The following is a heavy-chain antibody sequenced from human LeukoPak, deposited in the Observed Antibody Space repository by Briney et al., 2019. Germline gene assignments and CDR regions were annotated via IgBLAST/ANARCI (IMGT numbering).Heavy chain of an antibody. Sequence: GGSLRLSCAGSGFTFSSYSMNWVRQAPGKGLEWVSYISSSCSTIYYADSVKGRFTISRDNAKNSLYLQMNSLRAEDTAVYYCARAGEQQLVFDYWGQGTLVTVSS. J-gene: IGHJ4*02. D-gene: IGHD6-13*01. CDR3: ARAGEQQLVFDY. CDR1: GFTFSSYS. CDR2: ISSSCSTI. V-gene: IGHV3-48*01.